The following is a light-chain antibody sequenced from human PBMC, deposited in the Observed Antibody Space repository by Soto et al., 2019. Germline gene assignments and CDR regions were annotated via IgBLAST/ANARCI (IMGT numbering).Light chain of an antibody. CDR2: EGS. CDR3: CSYAGSSPYV. Sequence: QSTLTQPASVSGSPGQSITISCTGTNSDVGSYFLVSWYQQHPGKAPKLMIYEGSKRPSGFSNRFSGSKSGNAASLTISGVEAEDEAEYYCCSYAGSSPYVFGTGTKLTVL. J-gene: IGLJ1*01. V-gene: IGLV2-23*01. CDR1: NSDVGSYFL.